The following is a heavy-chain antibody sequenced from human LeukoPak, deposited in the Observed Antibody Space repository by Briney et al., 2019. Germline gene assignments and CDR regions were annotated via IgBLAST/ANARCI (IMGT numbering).Heavy chain of an antibody. CDR3: AKGKQLGHYYFDY. CDR1: GFTFSSYA. V-gene: IGHV3-23*01. J-gene: IGHJ4*02. D-gene: IGHD6-13*01. Sequence: PGGSLSLSCAASGFTFSSYAMSWVRQAPGKGLEWVSAISGSGGSTYYADSVKGRFTISRDNSKNTLYLQMNSLRAEDTAVYYCAKGKQLGHYYFDYWGQGTLVTVSS. CDR2: ISGSGGST.